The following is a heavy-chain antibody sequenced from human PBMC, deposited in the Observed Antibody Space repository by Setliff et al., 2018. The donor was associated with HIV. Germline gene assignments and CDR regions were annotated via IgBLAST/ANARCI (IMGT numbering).Heavy chain of an antibody. V-gene: IGHV4-30-4*08. Sequence: SETLSLTCTVSGDSISSDDHYWSWIRQTPGKGLEWIGYIFSTGSTYYKSSLASRLTTSIDTSRNQFSLKLRSVTAADTAVFYCARMSVSAAVYFDSWGQGTLVTVSS. CDR3: ARMSVSAAVYFDS. CDR2: IFSTGST. CDR1: GDSISSDDHY. J-gene: IGHJ4*02. D-gene: IGHD6-25*01.